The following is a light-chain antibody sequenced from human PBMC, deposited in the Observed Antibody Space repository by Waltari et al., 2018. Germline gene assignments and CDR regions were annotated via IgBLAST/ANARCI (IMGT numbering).Light chain of an antibody. J-gene: IGKJ4*01. CDR1: QYINTW. Sequence: DIQLTQSPSTLSASVGDRVTITCRDSQYINTWLAWYQQKPGKAPKLLISKASSLEPEFPLRFSGSGFGTEFTLTISSLQPDDSATYYCQRYSSYPPTFGGGTMLEIK. CDR2: KAS. CDR3: QRYSSYPPT. V-gene: IGKV1-5*03.